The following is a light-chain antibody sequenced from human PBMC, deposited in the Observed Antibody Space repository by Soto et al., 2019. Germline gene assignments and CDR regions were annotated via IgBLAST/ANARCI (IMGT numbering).Light chain of an antibody. CDR3: TSYTSSGTDV. CDR2: DVT. V-gene: IGLV2-14*01. CDR1: SSDVGGYNY. Sequence: QSALTQPASVSGSPGQSITISCTGTSSDVGGYNYVSWYQQHPGKAPKLMIYDVTNRPSGVSNRFSASKSGNTASLTISGLQAEDEADYYCTSYTSSGTDVFGTGTKLTVL. J-gene: IGLJ1*01.